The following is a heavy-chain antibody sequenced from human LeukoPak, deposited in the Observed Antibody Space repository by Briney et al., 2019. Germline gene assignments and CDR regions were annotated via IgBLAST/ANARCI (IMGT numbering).Heavy chain of an antibody. V-gene: IGHV4-31*03. J-gene: IGHJ5*02. Sequence: SETLSLTCTVSGGSISSSSYYWGWIRQHPGKGLEWIGYIHHSGSTYYNPSLKSRVIISVDTSKNQFSLKLNSVTAADTAVYYCASYGSGSYRFDPWGQGTLVTVSS. D-gene: IGHD3-10*01. CDR2: IHHSGST. CDR1: GGSISSSSYY. CDR3: ASYGSGSYRFDP.